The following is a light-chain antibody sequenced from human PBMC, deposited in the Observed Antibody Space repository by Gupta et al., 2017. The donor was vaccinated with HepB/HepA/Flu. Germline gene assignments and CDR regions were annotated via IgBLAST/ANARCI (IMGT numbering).Light chain of an antibody. V-gene: IGKV1-39*01. Sequence: IQITESLSSLSASVGDRATITCLASQSISSDLHWYQQKPGQAPELLFYAASTLQTGVTSRGSGSGTETDFTLTGSSVEAEDVETYFRQETYHTMRTFGEGTKVEIK. CDR2: AAS. CDR3: QETYHTMRT. CDR1: QSISSD. J-gene: IGKJ2*02.